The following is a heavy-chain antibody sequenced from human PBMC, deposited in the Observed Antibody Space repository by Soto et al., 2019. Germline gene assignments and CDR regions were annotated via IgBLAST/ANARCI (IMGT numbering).Heavy chain of an antibody. CDR2: IDKSGGDT. D-gene: IGHD2-2*01. J-gene: IGHJ4*02. V-gene: IGHV3-23*05. Sequence: EVQLLESGGDLVQPGGSLRLSCAASGFTFTNYLMTWVRQAPGKGLEWVSSIDKSGGDTYYADSVKGRFTSSRDNSKNTLYLQMTGLRAEDTALYYCAKDTYSRSWYFWGQGTLVTVSS. CDR1: GFTFTNYL. CDR3: AKDTYSRSWYF.